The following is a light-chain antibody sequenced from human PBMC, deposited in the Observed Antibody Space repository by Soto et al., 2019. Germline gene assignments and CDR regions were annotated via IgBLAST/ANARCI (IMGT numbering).Light chain of an antibody. CDR2: GAS. Sequence: EIVMTQSPATLSVSPGERATLSCRASQSVRYNLAWYQQRPGQAPRLLIYGASSRATDIPARFSGSGSGTEFTLTISSLQSEDFAVYYCQQYNNWPPLTFGGGTKVEI. CDR3: QQYNNWPPLT. J-gene: IGKJ4*01. CDR1: QSVRYN. V-gene: IGKV3-15*01.